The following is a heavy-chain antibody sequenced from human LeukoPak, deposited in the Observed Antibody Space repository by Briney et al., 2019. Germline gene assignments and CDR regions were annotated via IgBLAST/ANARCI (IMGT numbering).Heavy chain of an antibody. Sequence: GGSLRLSWAAAGFTLSSYGMGWVRQAQGEGREWVSAISGTGASTYYADSVKRRFTISTDNSKNTLYLQMNSLRAEDTAVYYCAKRTMGYYFDYWGQGTLVTVSS. J-gene: IGHJ4*02. D-gene: IGHD2-8*01. CDR2: ISGTGAST. CDR1: GFTLSSYG. CDR3: AKRTMGYYFDY. V-gene: IGHV3-23*01.